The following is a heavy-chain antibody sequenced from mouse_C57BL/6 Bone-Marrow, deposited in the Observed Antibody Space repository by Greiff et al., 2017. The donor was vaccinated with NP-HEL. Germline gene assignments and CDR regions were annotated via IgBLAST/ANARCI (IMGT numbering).Heavy chain of an antibody. J-gene: IGHJ2*01. CDR1: GYTFTSYW. V-gene: IGHV1-59*01. Sequence: QVQLKQPGAELVRPGTSVKLSCKASGYTFTSYWMHWVKQRPGQGLEWIGVIDPSDSYTNYNQKFKGKATLTVDTSSSTAYMQLSSLTSEDSAVYYCARPNYYGDYWGQGTTLTVSS. CDR2: IDPSDSYT. CDR3: ARPNYYGDY.